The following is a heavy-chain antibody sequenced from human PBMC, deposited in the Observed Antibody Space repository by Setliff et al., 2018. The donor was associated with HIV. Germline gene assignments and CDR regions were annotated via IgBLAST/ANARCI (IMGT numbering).Heavy chain of an antibody. CDR2: IYYSGIT. CDR3: ARAPITIFGVIIIPVYFDY. Sequence: PSETLSLTCTVSGGPISSTNYYWAWIRQPPGKGLEWIGSIYYSGITYYNSSLKSRVTISVDTSKNQFSLRLSSVTATDTAVHYCARAPITIFGVIIIPVYFDYWGQGTLVTVSS. CDR1: GGPISSTNYY. J-gene: IGHJ4*02. V-gene: IGHV4-39*01. D-gene: IGHD3-3*01.